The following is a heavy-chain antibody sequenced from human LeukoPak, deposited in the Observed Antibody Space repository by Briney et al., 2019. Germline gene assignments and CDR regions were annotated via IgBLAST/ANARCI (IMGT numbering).Heavy chain of an antibody. CDR1: GFPFSSYW. CDR2: IGSDGDGT. D-gene: IGHD1-14*01. J-gene: IGHJ4*01. CDR3: VSPVFINF. Sequence: GGSLRLSCVASGFPFSSYWMTWVRQAPGKGLEHVSTIGSDGDGTYYADSVKDRFIISRDNSKNAVYLQMSSLRPEDTAVYYCVSPVFINFWGQGTLVTVSS. V-gene: IGHV3-64D*06.